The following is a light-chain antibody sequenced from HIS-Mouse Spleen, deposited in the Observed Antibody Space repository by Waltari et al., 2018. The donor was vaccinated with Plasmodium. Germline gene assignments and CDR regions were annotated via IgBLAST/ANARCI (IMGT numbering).Light chain of an antibody. Sequence: EIVLTQSPATLSLSPGERATLSCRASQSVSSYLAWYQQKPGQAPRLLIYDASNRSTVIPARFRGSGSGTDFTLTISSLEPEDFAVYYCQQRSNWPWTFGQGTKVEIK. V-gene: IGKV3-11*01. CDR1: QSVSSY. CDR2: DAS. CDR3: QQRSNWPWT. J-gene: IGKJ1*01.